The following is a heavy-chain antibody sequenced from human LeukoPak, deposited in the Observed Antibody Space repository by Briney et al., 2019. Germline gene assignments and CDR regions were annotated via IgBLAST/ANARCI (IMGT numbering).Heavy chain of an antibody. CDR2: ISSDGSYK. J-gene: IGHJ4*02. CDR3: RAVFGQTAMLDY. Sequence: GRSLRLSCAASGFTFSSHALHWVRQAPGKGLEWVAVISSDGSYKYYADSVKGRFTISRDNSKNTLYLQMNSLRAEDTAVYYCRAVFGQTAMLDYWGQGTLVTVSS. D-gene: IGHD5-18*01. V-gene: IGHV3-30*04. CDR1: GFTFSSHA.